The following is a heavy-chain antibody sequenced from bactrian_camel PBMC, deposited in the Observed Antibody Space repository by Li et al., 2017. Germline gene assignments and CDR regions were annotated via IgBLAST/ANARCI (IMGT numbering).Heavy chain of an antibody. CDR3: AAVSDAPRCDLDTHFNE. J-gene: IGHJ4*01. CDR1: RSTNSISC. Sequence: HVQLVESGGGLVQPGGSLRLSCAASRSTNSISCMGWFRQAPGKEREGVASITSDGSTNYADQVKGRFTISLDNTKAIAYLQMSSLKPEDTAMYSCAAVSDAPRCDLDTHFNEWGQGTQVTVS. D-gene: IGHD1*01. CDR2: ITSDGST. V-gene: IGHV3S53*01.